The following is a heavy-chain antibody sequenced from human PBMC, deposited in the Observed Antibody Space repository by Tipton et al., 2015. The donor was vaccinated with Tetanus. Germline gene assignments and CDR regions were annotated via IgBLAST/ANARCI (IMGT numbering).Heavy chain of an antibody. CDR2: IYPGDSDT. CDR3: ARRLGPYTGDQIWHFDL. J-gene: IGHJ2*01. CDR1: GYNFSIYW. D-gene: IGHD7-27*01. V-gene: IGHV5-51*01. Sequence: VQLVQSGAEVYKPGESLKISCKPSGYNFSIYWIGWVRQMPGKGLEWMGIIYPGDSDTTYSPSFQGQVTISADRSISTAYLQWSSLKASDTAVFFCARRLGPYTGDQIWHFDLWGRGTLVTVSS.